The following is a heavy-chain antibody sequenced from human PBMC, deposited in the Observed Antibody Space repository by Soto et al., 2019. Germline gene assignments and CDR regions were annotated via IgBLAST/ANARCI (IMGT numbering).Heavy chain of an antibody. CDR1: GFTFSRYG. Sequence: QVQLVESGGGVVQPGRSLRLSCAASGFTFSRYGMHWVRQAPGKGLEWVAVISYDGSNKYYADSVKGRFTISRDNSKNTLYLQMNSLRAEDTAVYYCAKDIGWQWLVHAFDIWGQGTMVTVSS. V-gene: IGHV3-30*18. CDR2: ISYDGSNK. J-gene: IGHJ3*02. D-gene: IGHD6-19*01. CDR3: AKDIGWQWLVHAFDI.